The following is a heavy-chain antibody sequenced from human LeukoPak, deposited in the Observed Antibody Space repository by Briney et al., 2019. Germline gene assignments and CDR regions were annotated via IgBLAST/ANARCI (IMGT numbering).Heavy chain of an antibody. CDR2: IRYDGSNK. Sequence: GGSLRLSCAASGFTFSSYGMHWVRQAPGKGLEWVAFIRYDGSNKYYADTVKGRFTIPRDNAKNTLYLQMNSLRAEDTAVYYCARSRIQLWTFDYWGQGTLVTVSS. J-gene: IGHJ4*02. CDR1: GFTFSSYG. D-gene: IGHD5-18*01. CDR3: ARSRIQLWTFDY. V-gene: IGHV3-30*02.